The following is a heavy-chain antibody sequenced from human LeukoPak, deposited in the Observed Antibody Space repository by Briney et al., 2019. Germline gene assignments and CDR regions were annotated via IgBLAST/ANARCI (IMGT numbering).Heavy chain of an antibody. V-gene: IGHV3-30*02. D-gene: IGHD3-10*01. J-gene: IGHJ6*03. Sequence: GGSLRLSCAASGFTFSSYGMHWVRQAPGKGLEWVAFIRCDGSDKYYADSVKGRFTISRDNSKNTLHLQMNSLRAEDTAVYYCAKDAGGITMVRGVLLGMDVWGKGTTVTVSS. CDR2: IRCDGSDK. CDR1: GFTFSSYG. CDR3: AKDAGGITMVRGVLLGMDV.